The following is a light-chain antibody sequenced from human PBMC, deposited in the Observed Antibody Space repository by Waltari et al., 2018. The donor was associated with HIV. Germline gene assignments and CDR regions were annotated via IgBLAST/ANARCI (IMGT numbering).Light chain of an antibody. J-gene: IGLJ1*01. V-gene: IGLV2-8*01. Sequence: QSALTQPPSASGSPGPSVTISCTGTSSDVGGYNYVSWYQQHPGQAPKLMIYEVSKRPSGVPDRFSGSKSGNTASLTVSGLQAEDEADYYCSSRAGGDNYVFGTGTRVSVL. CDR1: SSDVGGYNY. CDR2: EVS. CDR3: SSRAGGDNYV.